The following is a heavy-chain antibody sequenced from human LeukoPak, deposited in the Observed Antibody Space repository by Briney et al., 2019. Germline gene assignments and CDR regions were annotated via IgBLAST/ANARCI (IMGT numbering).Heavy chain of an antibody. Sequence: PRASVKVSCRASGYTFTGYYMHWVRQAPGQGLEWLGRINPNSGGTNYAQKFQDRVTMTRDTSISTAYMELSRLRSDDTAVYYCAREVSGDPGGYWGQGTLVTVSS. CDR1: GYTFTGYY. D-gene: IGHD7-27*01. CDR3: AREVSGDPGGY. CDR2: INPNSGGT. J-gene: IGHJ4*02. V-gene: IGHV1-2*06.